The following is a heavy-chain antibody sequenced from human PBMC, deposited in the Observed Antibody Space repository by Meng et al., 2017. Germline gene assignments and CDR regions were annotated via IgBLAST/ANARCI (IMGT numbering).Heavy chain of an antibody. D-gene: IGHD3-22*01. CDR3: ARDGGSYDSSGYYY. J-gene: IGHJ4*02. CDR2: IYHSGST. Sequence: QLKLQESGSGLVKPPQTLSLPCAVSGGSISSGGYSWSWIRQPPGKGLEWMGYIYHSGSTYYNPSLKSRVTISVDRSKNQFSLKLSSVTAADTAVYYCARDGGSYDSSGYYYWGQGTLVTVSS. V-gene: IGHV4-30-2*01. CDR1: GGSISSGGYS.